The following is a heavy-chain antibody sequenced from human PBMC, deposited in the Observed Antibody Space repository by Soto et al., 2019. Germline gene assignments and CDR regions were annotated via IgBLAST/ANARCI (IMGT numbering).Heavy chain of an antibody. Sequence: SVKVSCKASGGTFSSYAISWVRQAPGQGLEWMGGIIPIFGTANYAQKFQGRVTITADESTSTAYMELSSLRSEDTAVYYCARPKGDFYYYYGMDVWGQGTTVTVSS. CDR3: ARPKGDFYYYYGMDV. CDR2: IIPIFGTA. V-gene: IGHV1-69*13. CDR1: GGTFSSYA. J-gene: IGHJ6*02.